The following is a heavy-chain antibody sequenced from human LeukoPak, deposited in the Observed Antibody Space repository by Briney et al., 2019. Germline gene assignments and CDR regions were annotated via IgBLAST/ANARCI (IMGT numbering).Heavy chain of an antibody. V-gene: IGHV1-69*13. CDR1: GYTFIGYY. D-gene: IGHD3-16*01. Sequence: RASVKVSCKASGYTFIGYYVHWVRQAPGQGLEWMGGIIPILGTANYAQKFQGRVTITADESTSTAYMERSRLRSDDTAVYYCARAGELWSYWGQGTLVTVSS. J-gene: IGHJ4*02. CDR2: IIPILGTA. CDR3: ARAGELWSY.